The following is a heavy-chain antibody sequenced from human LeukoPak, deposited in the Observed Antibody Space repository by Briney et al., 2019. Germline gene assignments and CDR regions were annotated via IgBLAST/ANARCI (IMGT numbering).Heavy chain of an antibody. CDR1: GFNFNTYA. D-gene: IGHD2-21*02. V-gene: IGHV3-23*01. CDR3: AKYAPPTTVVTRFFDS. J-gene: IGHJ4*02. Sequence: PGGSLRLSCAASGFNFNTYAMTWVRQAPGKGLEWVSVIGSDGGGIQYADSVKGRFSISRDNSKNTLYLQMNRLRTEDTAIYYCAKYAPPTTVVTRFFDSWGQGSLVSVSS. CDR2: IGSDGGGI.